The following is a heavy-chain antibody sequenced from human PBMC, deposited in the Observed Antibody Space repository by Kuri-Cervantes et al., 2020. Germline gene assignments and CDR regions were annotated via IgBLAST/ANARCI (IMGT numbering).Heavy chain of an antibody. D-gene: IGHD3-22*01. CDR3: AKADSSVWYFDY. V-gene: IGHV3-23*01. CDR2: ISGSGGSI. J-gene: IGHJ4*02. CDR1: GFTFSSYA. Sequence: GESLKISCAASGFTFSSYAMSWVRQAPGKGLEWGSDISGSGGSIEDADSVRGRFTNSRDTTKNTLLVQRNSLRAEATVVYYCAKADSSVWYFDYWGQGTLVTRYS.